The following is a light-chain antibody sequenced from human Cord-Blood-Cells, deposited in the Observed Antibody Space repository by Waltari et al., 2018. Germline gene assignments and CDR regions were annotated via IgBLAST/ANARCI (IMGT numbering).Light chain of an antibody. CDR2: EVS. CDR1: SSDVGGYNY. Sequence: QSALTQPAAVSGSPGQSITISCTGTSSDVGGYNYVSWYQQHPGKAPKLMIYEVSKRPAGVSTRFSGSKSGNTASLPISGLQAEDEADYYCSSYTSSSTPYVFGTGTKVTVL. J-gene: IGLJ1*01. V-gene: IGLV2-14*01. CDR3: SSYTSSSTPYV.